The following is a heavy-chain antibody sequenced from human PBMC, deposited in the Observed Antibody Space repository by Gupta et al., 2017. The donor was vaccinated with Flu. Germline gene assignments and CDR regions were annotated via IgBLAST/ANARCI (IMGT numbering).Heavy chain of an antibody. Sequence: QVQLQQWGAGLLKPSETLSLTCAVYGGSFSGYYWSWIRQPPGKGLEWIGEINHSGSTNYNPSLKSRVTISVDTSKNQFSLKLSSVTAADTAVYYCARGGITGAVAGFWYYWGQGTLVTVSS. J-gene: IGHJ4*02. CDR3: ARGGITGAVAGFWYY. CDR1: GGSFSGYY. CDR2: INHSGST. V-gene: IGHV4-34*01. D-gene: IGHD6-19*01.